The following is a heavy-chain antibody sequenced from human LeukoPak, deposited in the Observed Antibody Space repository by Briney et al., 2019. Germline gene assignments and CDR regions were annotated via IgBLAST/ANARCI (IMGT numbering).Heavy chain of an antibody. CDR3: ARVGCTGGSCYSGSYYFDY. CDR1: GFTFSSYW. J-gene: IGHJ4*02. Sequence: GGSLRLSCAASGFTFSSYWMSWVRQAPGKGLEWVANIKQDGSEKYYVDSVKGRFTISRDNAKNSVYLQMKSLRAEDTAVYYCARVGCTGGSCYSGSYYFDYWGQGTLVTVSS. D-gene: IGHD2-15*01. CDR2: IKQDGSEK. V-gene: IGHV3-7*01.